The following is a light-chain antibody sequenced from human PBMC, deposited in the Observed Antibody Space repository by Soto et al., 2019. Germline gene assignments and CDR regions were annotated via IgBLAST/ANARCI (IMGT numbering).Light chain of an antibody. Sequence: QSVLTQPASVSGSPGQSITISCTGTSSDVGSYNLVSWYQQDPGKAPKLMIYEGTKRPSGVSYRFSGSKSGNTASLTISGLRAEDEADYYCSSYAGSNTFVFGTGTKLTVL. J-gene: IGLJ1*01. CDR3: SSYAGSNTFV. V-gene: IGLV2-23*01. CDR1: SSDVGSYNL. CDR2: EGT.